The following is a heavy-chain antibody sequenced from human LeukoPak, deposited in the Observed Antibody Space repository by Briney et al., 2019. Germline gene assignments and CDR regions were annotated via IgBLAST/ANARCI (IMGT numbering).Heavy chain of an antibody. Sequence: GASVKVSCKASGYTVTGYYMHWVRQAPGQGLEWMGWINPNSGGTNYAQKFQGWVTMTRDTSISTAYMELSRLRSDDTAVYYCARGRKVGFGELSPYYFDYWGQGTLVTVSS. CDR3: ARGRKVGFGELSPYYFDY. V-gene: IGHV1-2*04. J-gene: IGHJ4*02. CDR1: GYTVTGYY. D-gene: IGHD3-10*01. CDR2: INPNSGGT.